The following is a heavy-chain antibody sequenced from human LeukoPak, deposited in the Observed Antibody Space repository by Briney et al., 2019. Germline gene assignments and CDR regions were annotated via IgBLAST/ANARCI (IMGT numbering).Heavy chain of an antibody. CDR1: GFTFNTYT. CDR3: ARDYCSGGSCYLDY. D-gene: IGHD2-15*01. Sequence: PGGSLRLSCAASGFTFNTYTMNWVRQAPGKGLEWVSYISGSSGIIDYADSVRGRFTISRDNAKNSLYLQMNSLRAEDTAVYYCARDYCSGGSCYLDYWGQGTLVTVSS. CDR2: ISGSSGII. V-gene: IGHV3-48*01. J-gene: IGHJ4*02.